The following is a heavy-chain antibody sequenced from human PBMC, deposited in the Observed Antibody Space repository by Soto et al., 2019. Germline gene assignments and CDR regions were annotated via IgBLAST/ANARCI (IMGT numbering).Heavy chain of an antibody. CDR1: GFSLSTSGMC. J-gene: IGHJ6*03. V-gene: IGHV2-70*11. CDR3: ARMFLTRTLENYMDV. Sequence: SGPTLVNPTQTLTLTCTFSGFSLSTSGMCVSWIRQPRGKALEWLGRIDWDDDKYYSTSLRTRLTISKDTSKNQVVLTMTNMDPVDTATYYCARMFLTRTLENYMDVWGRGTTVTVSS. D-gene: IGHD3-9*01. CDR2: IDWDDDK.